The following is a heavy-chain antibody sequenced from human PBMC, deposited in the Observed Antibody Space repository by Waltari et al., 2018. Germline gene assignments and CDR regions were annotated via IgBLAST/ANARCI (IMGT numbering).Heavy chain of an antibody. CDR2: IYYSGST. V-gene: IGHV4-31*03. CDR1: GGSISSGGYY. J-gene: IGHJ5*02. CDR3: ARGFYSGSSPA. Sequence: QVQLQESGPGLVKPSQTLSLTCTVSGGSISSGGYYWSWIRQHPGKGLEWIGYIYYSGSTYYNPSLKSRGTISVDTAKNQFSLKLSSVTAADTAVYYCARGFYSGSSPAWGQGTLVTVSS. D-gene: IGHD1-26*01.